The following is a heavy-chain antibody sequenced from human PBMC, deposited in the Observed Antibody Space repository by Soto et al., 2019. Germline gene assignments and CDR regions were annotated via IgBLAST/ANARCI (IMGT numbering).Heavy chain of an antibody. CDR3: ARSSRGYYDNSGYFEINYYYYYGMDV. CDR2: IYPGDSDT. Sequence: GESLKISCKGSGYSFTSYWIGWVRQMPGKGLEWMGIIYPGDSDTRYSPSFQGQVTISADKSISTAYLQWSSLKDSDTAMYYCARSSRGYYDNSGYFEINYYYYYGMDVWGQGTTVTVSS. J-gene: IGHJ6*02. D-gene: IGHD3-22*01. V-gene: IGHV5-51*01. CDR1: GYSFTSYW.